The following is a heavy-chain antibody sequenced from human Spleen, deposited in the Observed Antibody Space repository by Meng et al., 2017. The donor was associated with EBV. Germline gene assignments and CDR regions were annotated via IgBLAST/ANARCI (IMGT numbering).Heavy chain of an antibody. V-gene: IGHV1-2*06. CDR2: INPNTGGT. CDR1: GYTFTGYY. CDR3: ARLRDGYNP. Sequence: LVRSWAEVKKPGDSVRVSCKASGYTFTGYYIHWVRQAPGQGLEWMGRINPNTGGTNYAQQFQGRVTMTRDTSISTAYMELSRLRSDDTAVYYCARLRDGYNPWGQGTLVTVSS. D-gene: IGHD5-24*01. J-gene: IGHJ4*02.